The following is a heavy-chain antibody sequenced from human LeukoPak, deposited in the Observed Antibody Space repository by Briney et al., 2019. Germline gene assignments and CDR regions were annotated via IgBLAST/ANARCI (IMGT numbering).Heavy chain of an antibody. CDR2: IKQDGSEK. CDR3: ARDWSSYDFWSGYSAFDY. V-gene: IGHV3-7*01. CDR1: GFTFSMYW. Sequence: GGSLRLSCAASGFTFSMYWMSWVRRAPGKGLEWVANIKQDGSEKYYVDSVKGRFTISRDNAKNSLYLQMNSLRAEDTAVYYCARDWSSYDFWSGYSAFDYWGQGTLVTVSS. D-gene: IGHD3-3*01. J-gene: IGHJ4*02.